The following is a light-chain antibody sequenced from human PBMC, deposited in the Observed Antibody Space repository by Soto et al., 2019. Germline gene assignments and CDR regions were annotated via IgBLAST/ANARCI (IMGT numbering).Light chain of an antibody. CDR2: AAS. V-gene: IGKV1-12*01. Sequence: DIQMTQSPSSVSASVGDRVTITCRASQAISTNLAWYQKKPGKDPKLLIYAASSLQSGVPPRFSGSGSGTDFNLTISRLQTEDFAIYYCLQANRVTLSFGQGTRLEIK. CDR3: LQANRVTLS. J-gene: IGKJ5*01. CDR1: QAISTN.